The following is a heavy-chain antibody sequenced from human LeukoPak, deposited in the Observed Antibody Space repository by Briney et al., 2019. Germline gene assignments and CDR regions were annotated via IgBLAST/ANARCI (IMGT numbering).Heavy chain of an antibody. D-gene: IGHD2-2*02. CDR2: IYYSGST. J-gene: IGHJ4*02. V-gene: IGHV4-59*01. Sequence: PSETLSLTCTVSGGSINTYYWSWIRQPPGKGLEWIGFIYYSGSTHCNPSLKSRVTISLDTSKNQFSLTLTSVTAADTAVYYCAKSYCSTTSCYTYYFDFWGQGTLVTVSS. CDR1: GGSINTYY. CDR3: AKSYCSTTSCYTYYFDF.